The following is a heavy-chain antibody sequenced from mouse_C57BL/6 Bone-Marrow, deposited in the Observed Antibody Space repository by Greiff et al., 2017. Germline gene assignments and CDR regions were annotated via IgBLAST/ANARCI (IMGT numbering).Heavy chain of an antibody. CDR2: IDPNSGGT. CDR1: GYTFTSYW. Sequence: QVQLQQPGAELVKPGASVKLSCKASGYTFTSYWMHWVKQRPGRGLEWIGRIDPNSGGTKYNEKFKSKATLTVDKPSSTAYMQLSSLTSEDSAVYYCASEGDYGGPFMGYWGQGASVTVAS. CDR3: ASEGDYGGPFMGY. J-gene: IGHJ4*01. V-gene: IGHV1-72*01. D-gene: IGHD2-4*01.